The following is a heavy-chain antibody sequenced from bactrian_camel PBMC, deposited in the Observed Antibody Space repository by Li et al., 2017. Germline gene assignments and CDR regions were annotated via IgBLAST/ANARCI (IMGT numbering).Heavy chain of an antibody. CDR2: ISIDGST. Sequence: VQLVESGGGLVQPVGSLKLSCTASGWTFADSDMGWYRHSPGNECELVSTISIDGSTYYTESVKGRFTISRDNAKKTVYLQMNSLKPEDTAVYYCAADRNLIAAMNWCWGQGTQVTVS. CDR1: GWTFADSD. J-gene: IGHJ4*01. V-gene: IGHV3S61*01. D-gene: IGHD4*01. CDR3: AADRNLIAAMNWC.